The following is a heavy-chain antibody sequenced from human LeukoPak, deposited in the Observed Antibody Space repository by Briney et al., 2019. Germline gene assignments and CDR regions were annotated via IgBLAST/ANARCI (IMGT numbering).Heavy chain of an antibody. CDR3: ARGYGSGSYYKGEFDY. J-gene: IGHJ4*02. CDR1: GYSISSGYY. CDR2: IYYSGST. Sequence: PSETLSLTCTVSGYSISSGYYWSWIRQPPGKGLEWIGYIYYSGSTNYNPSLKSRVTISVDTSKNQFSLKLSSVTAADTAVYYCARGYGSGSYYKGEFDYWGQGTLVTVSS. D-gene: IGHD3-10*01. V-gene: IGHV4-61*01.